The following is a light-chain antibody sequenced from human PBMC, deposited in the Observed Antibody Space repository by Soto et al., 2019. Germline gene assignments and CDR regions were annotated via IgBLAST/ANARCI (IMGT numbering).Light chain of an antibody. V-gene: IGKV3-15*01. CDR2: RAS. Sequence: EIVMTQSTNTLSVSPGERATLSCTASHYVYSNVAWFQQRPGQAPRLLIYRASTRATGTPARFSGSGSGTEFTLTITSLQSEDFALYYCQQYHNLWTFGHGTKVDIK. CDR1: HYVYSN. J-gene: IGKJ1*01. CDR3: QQYHNLWT.